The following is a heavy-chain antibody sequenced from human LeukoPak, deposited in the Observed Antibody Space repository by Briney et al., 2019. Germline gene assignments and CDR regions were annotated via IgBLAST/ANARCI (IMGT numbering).Heavy chain of an antibody. J-gene: IGHJ4*02. CDR1: GGSISSSSYY. Sequence: PSETLSLTCTVSGGSISSSSYYWGRIRQPPGKGLEWIGSIYYSGSTYYNPSLKSRVTISVDTSKNQFSLKLSSVTAADTAVYYCARQVLLWFGELSSGDADYWGQGTLVTVSS. CDR2: IYYSGST. V-gene: IGHV4-39*01. CDR3: ARQVLLWFGELSSGDADY. D-gene: IGHD3-10*01.